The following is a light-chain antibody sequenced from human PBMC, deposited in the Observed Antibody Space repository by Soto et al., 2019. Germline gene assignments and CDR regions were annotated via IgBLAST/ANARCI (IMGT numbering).Light chain of an antibody. CDR2: DAS. J-gene: IGKJ2*01. CDR1: QPLTTT. CDR3: HRYYNWPYT. V-gene: IGKV3-15*01. Sequence: EIVMTQSPATLSLSPGDTATLSCRASQPLTTTLAWYQHKPGQAPRLVIFDASTRATLIPARFSGSVAGTEFALSISALQPEDFAISYCHRYYNWPYTLGPGTKLEIK.